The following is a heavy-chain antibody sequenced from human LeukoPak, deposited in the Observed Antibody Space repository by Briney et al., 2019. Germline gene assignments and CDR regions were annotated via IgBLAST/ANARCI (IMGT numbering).Heavy chain of an antibody. CDR1: GGSINNYY. Sequence: SETLSLTCTISGGSINNYYWSWVRQPPGKGLEWIGYIYYSGSTTYNPSLKSRVTISVDTSKNQFSLSLSSVTAADTAVYYCARHRPGPYDYWGQGTLVTVSS. V-gene: IGHV4-59*08. J-gene: IGHJ4*02. CDR2: IYYSGST. D-gene: IGHD6-6*01. CDR3: ARHRPGPYDY.